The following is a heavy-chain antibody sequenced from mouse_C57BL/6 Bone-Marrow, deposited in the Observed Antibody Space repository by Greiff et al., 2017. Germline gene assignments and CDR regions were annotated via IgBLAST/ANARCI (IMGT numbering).Heavy chain of an antibody. V-gene: IGHV5-9-1*02. Sequence: EVHLVESGEGLVKPGGSLKLSCAASGFTFSSYAMSWVRQTPEKRLEWVAYISSGGDYIYYADTVKGRFTISRDNARNTLYLQMSSLKSEDTAMYYGTRERGYGSSPYYFDYWGQGTTLTVSS. CDR1: GFTFSSYA. CDR2: ISSGGDYI. J-gene: IGHJ2*01. CDR3: TRERGYGSSPYYFDY. D-gene: IGHD1-1*01.